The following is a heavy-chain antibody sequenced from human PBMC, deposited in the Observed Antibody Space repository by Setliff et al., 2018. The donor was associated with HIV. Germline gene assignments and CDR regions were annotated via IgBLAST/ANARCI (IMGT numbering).Heavy chain of an antibody. J-gene: IGHJ4*01. CDR3: ATLNFDDSRGYSYY. V-gene: IGHV3-7*01. CDR1: GFTFRNFW. Sequence: QSGGSLRLSCTASGFTFRNFWMNWVRQAPGKGLEWVANIKEDGTETYYVDSVTGRFTISRDNAKNSLYLQMNSLRAEDTAVYYCATLNFDDSRGYSYYWGQGILVTVSS. CDR2: IKEDGTET. D-gene: IGHD3-22*01.